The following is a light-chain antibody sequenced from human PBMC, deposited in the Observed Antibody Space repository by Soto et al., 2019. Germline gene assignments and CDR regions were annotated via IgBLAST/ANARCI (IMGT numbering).Light chain of an antibody. J-gene: IGKJ1*01. V-gene: IGKV3-15*01. CDR1: QSVSSN. CDR2: GAS. Sequence: EIVMTQSPATLSVSPGERATLSCRASQSVSSNLAWYQQKPGQGPRLLIYGASTRATGIPARFSGSGSGTEFTLTISSLQSEDFAVYYCQQYNNWPPMWTFGQGTKVEIK. CDR3: QQYNNWPPMWT.